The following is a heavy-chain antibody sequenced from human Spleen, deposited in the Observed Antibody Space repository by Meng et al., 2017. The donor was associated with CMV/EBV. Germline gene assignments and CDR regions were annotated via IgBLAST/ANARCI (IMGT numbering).Heavy chain of an antibody. CDR2: INPNSGGT. D-gene: IGHD3-3*01. CDR3: ARLRYYDFWSGYLGGDY. V-gene: IGHV1-2*02. J-gene: IGHJ4*02. Sequence: QGQLVQSRAGVKKPRASVKVSCKASGYTFTGYYMHWVRQAPGQGLEWMGWINPNSGGTNYAQKFQGRVTMTRDTSISTAYMELSRLRSDDTAVYYCARLRYYDFWSGYLGGDYWGQGTLVTVSS. CDR1: GYTFTGYY.